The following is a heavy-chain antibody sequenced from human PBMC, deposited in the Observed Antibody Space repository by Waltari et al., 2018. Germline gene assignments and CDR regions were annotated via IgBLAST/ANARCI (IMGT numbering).Heavy chain of an antibody. D-gene: IGHD1-26*01. CDR3: SAGTVY. V-gene: IGHV3-74*01. Sequence: EVQLVESGGGLVQPGGSLRLSCAASGFTFTSYWMHWVRQAPGKGLVWLSLITSDGSTTSYGDSVKGRYTISRYNAKNTLYLQMNSLRAEDTAVYYCSAGTVYWGQGILVTVSS. CDR1: GFTFTSYW. CDR2: ITSDGSTT. J-gene: IGHJ4*02.